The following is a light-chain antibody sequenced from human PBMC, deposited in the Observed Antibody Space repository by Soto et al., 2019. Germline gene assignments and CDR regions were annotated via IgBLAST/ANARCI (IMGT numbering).Light chain of an antibody. Sequence: EIVMTQSPATLSVSPGERVTLSCRASQSVSRFLAWYQQRPGQAPRLLIYDTSTRATGVPARFSVSGSGTEFRLTIISLQSEDFAVYYCQQYDNWPPCTFGQGNKLEVK. CDR2: DTS. CDR3: QQYDNWPPCT. CDR1: QSVSRF. J-gene: IGKJ2*02. V-gene: IGKV3-15*01.